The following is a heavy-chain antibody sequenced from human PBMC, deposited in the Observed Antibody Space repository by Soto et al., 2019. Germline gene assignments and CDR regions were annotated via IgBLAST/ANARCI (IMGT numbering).Heavy chain of an antibody. D-gene: IGHD2-2*02. J-gene: IGHJ4*02. CDR2: ISSSSSYT. CDR3: AMTNGIVSAILDY. V-gene: IGHV3-11*06. Sequence: GGSLRLSCAASGFTFSDYYMSWIRQTPGKGLEWVSYISSSSSYTNSADSVKGRFTISRDNAKNSLYLQMNSLRAEDTAVYYCAMTNGIVSAILDYWGQGTLVTVSS. CDR1: GFTFSDYY.